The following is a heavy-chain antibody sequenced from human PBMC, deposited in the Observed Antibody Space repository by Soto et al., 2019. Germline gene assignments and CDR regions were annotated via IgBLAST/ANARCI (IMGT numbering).Heavy chain of an antibody. CDR2: IMPVFHTT. CDR3: ATATISPVSATLNHYGMDV. Sequence: QVQLVQSGAEVKKPGSSVKVSCQASGGTFNNFAFTWVRQAPGQGLEWLGGIMPVFHTTNIAQTFQDRITVTADDFTTTVYMEMTSLRYDDTAVYYCATATISPVSATLNHYGMDVWGQGPTVTVAS. D-gene: IGHD2-15*01. J-gene: IGHJ6*02. V-gene: IGHV1-69*01. CDR1: GGTFNNFA.